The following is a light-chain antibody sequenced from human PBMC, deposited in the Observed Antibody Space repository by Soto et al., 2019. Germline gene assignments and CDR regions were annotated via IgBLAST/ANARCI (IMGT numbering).Light chain of an antibody. J-gene: IGKJ1*01. V-gene: IGKV3-20*01. CDR2: GAS. CDR1: QSVASIF. CDR3: HQYGNSPWT. Sequence: EIVLTQSPGTLSLSPGERATLSGRASQSVASIFLACYQQKPGQAPRLLIYGASNRATGIPDRFSGSGSGTDFTLLISRLETADFAVYYGHQYGNSPWTFGQGTKVEIK.